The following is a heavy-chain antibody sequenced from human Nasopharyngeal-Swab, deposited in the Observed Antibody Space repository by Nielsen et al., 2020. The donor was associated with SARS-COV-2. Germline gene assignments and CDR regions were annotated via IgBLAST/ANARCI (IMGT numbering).Heavy chain of an antibody. V-gene: IGHV1-2*06. J-gene: IGHJ3*02. CDR3: ARVAGCSSTSCYSRGAFDI. CDR1: GYTFTGYY. D-gene: IGHD2-2*02. CDR2: INPNSGGT. Sequence: ASVKVSCKASGYTFTGYYMHWVRQAPGQGLEWMGRINPNSGGTNYAQKFQGRVTMTRDTSISTAYMELSRLRSDDTAVYYCARVAGCSSTSCYSRGAFDIWGQGTMVTASS.